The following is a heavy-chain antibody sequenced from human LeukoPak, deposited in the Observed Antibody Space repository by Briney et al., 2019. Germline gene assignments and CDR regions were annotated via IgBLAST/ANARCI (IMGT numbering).Heavy chain of an antibody. Sequence: GGSLRLSCAASGITFSSYAMNWVRQAPGKGLEWVSSISSSSSYIYYADSVKGRFTISRDNAKNSLYLQMNSLRAEDTAMYYCARRAGDYSHPYDYWGQGTLVTVSS. J-gene: IGHJ4*02. CDR1: GITFSSYA. CDR2: ISSSSSYI. D-gene: IGHD3-22*01. CDR3: ARRAGDYSHPYDY. V-gene: IGHV3-21*04.